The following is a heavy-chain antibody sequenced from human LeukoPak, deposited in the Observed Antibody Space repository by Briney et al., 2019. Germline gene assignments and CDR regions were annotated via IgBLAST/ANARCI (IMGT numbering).Heavy chain of an antibody. CDR1: GGSISSGDYY. J-gene: IGHJ4*02. CDR2: IYYSGST. Sequence: SETLSLTCTVSGGSISSGDYYWSWIRQPPGKGLEWIGYIYYSGSTYYNPSLKSRVTISVDTSKNQFSLKLSSVTAADTAVYYCARDLGFLEWYFDYWGQGTLVTVSS. CDR3: ARDLGFLEWYFDY. D-gene: IGHD3-3*01. V-gene: IGHV4-30-4*08.